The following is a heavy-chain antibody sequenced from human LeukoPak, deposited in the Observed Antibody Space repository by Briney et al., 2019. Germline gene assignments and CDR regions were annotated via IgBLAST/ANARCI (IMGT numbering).Heavy chain of an antibody. J-gene: IGHJ5*02. CDR2: INPNSGGT. D-gene: IGHD5-18*01. Sequence: ASVKVSCKASGYTFTGYYMHWVRQAPGQGLEWVGRINPNSGGTNYAQKFQGRVTMTRDTSISTAYMELSRLRSDDTAVYYCARDWGYSYGGFDPWGQGTLVTVSS. CDR1: GYTFTGYY. CDR3: ARDWGYSYGGFDP. V-gene: IGHV1-2*06.